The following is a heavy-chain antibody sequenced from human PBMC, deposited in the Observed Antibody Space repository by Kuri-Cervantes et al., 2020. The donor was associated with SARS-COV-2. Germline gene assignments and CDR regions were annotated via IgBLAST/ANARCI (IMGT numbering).Heavy chain of an antibody. D-gene: IGHD3-10*01. CDR2: IWYDGSNK. J-gene: IGHJ6*02. Sequence: GESLKISCAASGFTFSSYGMHWVRQAPGKGLEWVAVIWYDGSNKYYADSVKGRFTISRDNSKNTLYLQMNSLRAEDTAVYYCAREWFGELLLYYYGMDVWGQGTTVTVSS. CDR1: GFTFSSYG. V-gene: IGHV3-33*08. CDR3: AREWFGELLLYYYGMDV.